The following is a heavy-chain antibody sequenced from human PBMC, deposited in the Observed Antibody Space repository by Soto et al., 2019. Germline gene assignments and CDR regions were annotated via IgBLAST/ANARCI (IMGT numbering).Heavy chain of an antibody. CDR3: ARDTPPVDY. D-gene: IGHD2-15*01. CDR2: ISAYNGNT. CDR1: GYSCTNYG. Sequence: QVQLVQCGAEVKKPGASVKVSCKASGYSCTNYGISWVRQAPGQGLEWMGWISAYNGNTKYAQKLQGRVTMTTDTATSPAYMELRSLRSDDTAVYYCARDTPPVDYWGQGTLVTVSS. J-gene: IGHJ4*02. V-gene: IGHV1-18*01.